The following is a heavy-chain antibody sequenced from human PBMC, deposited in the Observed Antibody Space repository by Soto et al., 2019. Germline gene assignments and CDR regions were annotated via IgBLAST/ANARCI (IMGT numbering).Heavy chain of an antibody. V-gene: IGHV3-23*01. CDR1: EFTFSDFG. CDR2: LNVGVANT. J-gene: IGHJ4*02. CDR3: AKGSSGWYFSGRNTYFDY. Sequence: PGGSLRLSCIASEFTFSDFGMSWVRQAPGKGLEWVSGLNVGVANTYYTVSVKGRFTISRDNSRNTLYLQMNSLRAEDTAVYYCAKGSSGWYFSGRNTYFDYWGPGTLVTVSS. D-gene: IGHD6-19*01.